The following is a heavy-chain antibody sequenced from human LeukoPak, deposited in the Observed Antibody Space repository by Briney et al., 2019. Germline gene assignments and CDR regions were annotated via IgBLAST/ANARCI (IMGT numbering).Heavy chain of an antibody. D-gene: IGHD6-13*01. CDR2: ISGSGGST. V-gene: IGHV3-23*01. J-gene: IGHJ4*02. CDR1: GFTFSSYW. CDR3: AKDHVIAAACLFDY. Sequence: GSLRLSCAASGFTFSSYWMSWVRQAPRKGLEWVSAISGSGGSTYYADSVKGRFTISRNNSKNTLYLQMNSLRAEDTAVYYCAKDHVIAAACLFDYWGQGTLVTVSS.